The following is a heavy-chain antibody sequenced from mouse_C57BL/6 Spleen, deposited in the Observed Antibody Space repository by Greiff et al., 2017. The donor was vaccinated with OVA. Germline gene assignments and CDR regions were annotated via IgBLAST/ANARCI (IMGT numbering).Heavy chain of an antibody. CDR3: ARFGTTVVRYFDV. J-gene: IGHJ1*03. CDR1: GYTFTSYG. V-gene: IGHV1-81*01. Sequence: VQLVESGAELARPGASVKLSCKASGYTFTSYGISWVKQRTGQGLEWIGEIYPRSGNTYYNEKFKGKATLTADKSSSTAYMELRSLTSEDSAVYFCARFGTTVVRYFDVWGTGTTVTVSS. D-gene: IGHD1-1*01. CDR2: IYPRSGNT.